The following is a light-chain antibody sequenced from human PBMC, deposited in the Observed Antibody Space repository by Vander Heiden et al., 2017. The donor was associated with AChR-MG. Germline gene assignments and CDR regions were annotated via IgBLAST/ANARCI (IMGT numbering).Light chain of an antibody. CDR1: RGQRTSA. J-gene: IGLJ3*02. V-gene: IGLV4-69*01. CDR3: QTWGTGIRG. CDR2: VNSDGSH. Sequence: QLALTQSPSASASLGASVKVTCTLSRGQRTSAMARHQKRTEKGPRYWMKVNSDGSHSKGGGIPDRFSGSGSGTERYLTISSLQSEDEADYYWQTWGTGIRGFGGGTKLTVL.